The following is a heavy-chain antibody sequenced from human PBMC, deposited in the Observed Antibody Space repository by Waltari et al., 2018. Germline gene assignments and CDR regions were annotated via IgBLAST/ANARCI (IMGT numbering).Heavy chain of an antibody. J-gene: IGHJ4*02. CDR1: GGSISSSNYY. CDR3: ARLDSRSGSYYFDY. CDR2: IYYSGST. D-gene: IGHD1-26*01. V-gene: IGHV4-39*01. Sequence: QLQLQESGPGLVKPSETLSLPCTVSGGSISSSNYYWGWIRPPPGKGLEWIGNIYYSGSTYYNPSLKSRVTTYIDTSKNQFSLKLSSVTAADTAVYFCARLDSRSGSYYFDYWGQGTLVTVSS.